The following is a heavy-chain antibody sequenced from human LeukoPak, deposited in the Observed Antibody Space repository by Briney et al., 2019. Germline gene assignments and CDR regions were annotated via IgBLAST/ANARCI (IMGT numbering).Heavy chain of an antibody. V-gene: IGHV3-48*01. CDR2: INSGGYTI. Sequence: LSGGSLRLSCAASGFTFSSYSMHWVRQAPGKGLEWVSYINSGGYTIYYADSVKGRFTISRDNAKNSLYLRMNSLRGDDTAVYYCARDIGDGSGSYHDYWGQGTLVTVSS. CDR1: GFTFSSYS. D-gene: IGHD3-10*01. CDR3: ARDIGDGSGSYHDY. J-gene: IGHJ4*02.